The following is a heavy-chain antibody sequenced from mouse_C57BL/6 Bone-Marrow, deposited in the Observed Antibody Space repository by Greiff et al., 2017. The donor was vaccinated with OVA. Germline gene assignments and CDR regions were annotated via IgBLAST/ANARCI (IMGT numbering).Heavy chain of an antibody. CDR3: VSPLITTVVARDYYYAMDY. J-gene: IGHJ4*01. CDR1: GFSFNTYA. Sequence: EVQRVESGGGLVQPKGSLKLSCAASGFSFNTYAMNWVRQAPGKGLEWVARIRSKSNNYATYYADSVKDRFTISRDDSESMLYLQMNNLKTEDTAMYYCVSPLITTVVARDYYYAMDYWGQGTSVTVSS. D-gene: IGHD1-1*01. V-gene: IGHV10-1*01. CDR2: IRSKSNNYAT.